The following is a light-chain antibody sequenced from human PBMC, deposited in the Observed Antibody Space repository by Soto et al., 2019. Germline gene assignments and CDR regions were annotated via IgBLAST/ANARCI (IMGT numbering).Light chain of an antibody. V-gene: IGKV1-5*03. Sequence: DIQMTQSPSTLSASVGDRVTITCRASQRISSWLAWYQQKPGKAPNLLIYKASTLESGVPSRFSGSGSGTEFTLTVSSLQPDDFANYYCQQYDSYPLTFGGGTKVEIK. CDR1: QRISSW. CDR3: QQYDSYPLT. CDR2: KAS. J-gene: IGKJ4*01.